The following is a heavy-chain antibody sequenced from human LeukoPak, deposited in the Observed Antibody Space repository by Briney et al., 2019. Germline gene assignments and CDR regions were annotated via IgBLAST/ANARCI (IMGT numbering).Heavy chain of an antibody. D-gene: IGHD4-17*01. CDR2: ISYDGSNE. CDR3: ARESTVTPNFDY. J-gene: IGHJ4*02. Sequence: PGRSLRLSCAASGFSFSNYGMHWVRQAPGKGLEWVAVISYDGSNEYYADSVKGRFTISRDNAKNSLYLQMNSLRAEDTAVYYCARESTVTPNFDYWGQGTLVTVSS. V-gene: IGHV3-30*03. CDR1: GFSFSNYG.